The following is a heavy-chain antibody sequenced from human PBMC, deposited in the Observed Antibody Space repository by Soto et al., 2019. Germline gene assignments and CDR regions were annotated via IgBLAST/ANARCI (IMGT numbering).Heavy chain of an antibody. CDR3: ARDSSSLPSYFDY. CDR1: GFTVSSNY. J-gene: IGHJ4*02. CDR2: IYSGGST. D-gene: IGHD6-6*01. V-gene: IGHV3-66*01. Sequence: GGSLRLSCAASGFTVSSNYMSWVRQAPGKGLEWVSVIYSGGSTYYADSVKGRFTISRDNSKNTLYLQMNSLRAEDTAVYYCARDSSSLPSYFDYWGQGTLVTVSS.